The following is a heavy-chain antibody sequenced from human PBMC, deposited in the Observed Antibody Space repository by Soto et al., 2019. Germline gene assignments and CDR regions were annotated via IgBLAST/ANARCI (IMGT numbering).Heavy chain of an antibody. CDR1: RFTFSSYA. CDR3: ARDTYEGGVHFYYYYGMDV. CDR2: ISYDGSNK. J-gene: IGHJ6*02. V-gene: IGHV3-30-3*01. Sequence: QVQLVESGGGVVQPGRSLRLSCAASRFTFSSYAMHWVRQAPGKGLEWVAVISYDGSNKYYADSMKGRFTISRDNSKNTLYLQMNSLRAEDTAVYYCARDTYEGGVHFYYYYGMDVWGQGTTVTVSS. D-gene: IGHD3-16*01.